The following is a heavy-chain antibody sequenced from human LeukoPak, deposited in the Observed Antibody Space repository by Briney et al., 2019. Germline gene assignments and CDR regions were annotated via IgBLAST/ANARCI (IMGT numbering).Heavy chain of an antibody. D-gene: IGHD3-10*01. CDR1: GYTFTGYY. CDR3: ARGITMVRGVPFYYYYGMDV. Sequence: GAPVNVSCKASGYTFTGYYMHWVRQAPGQGLEWMGWINPNSGGTNYAQTFQGRVTMTRGTSISTAYMELSRLRSDDTAVYYCARGITMVRGVPFYYYYGMDVWGQGTTVTVSS. CDR2: INPNSGGT. J-gene: IGHJ6*02. V-gene: IGHV1-2*02.